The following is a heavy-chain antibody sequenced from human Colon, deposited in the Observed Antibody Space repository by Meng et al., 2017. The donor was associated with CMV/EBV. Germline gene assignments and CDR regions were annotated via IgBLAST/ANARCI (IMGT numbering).Heavy chain of an antibody. CDR2: ISSSSSYI. Sequence: GGSLRLSCAASGFTFSSYSMNWVRQAPGKGLEWVSSISSSSSYIYYADSVKGRFTISRDNAKNSLYLQMNSLRAEDTAVYYCAGKGWFNYYYYGMDVWGQGTTVTV. J-gene: IGHJ6*02. D-gene: IGHD3-10*01. V-gene: IGHV3-21*01. CDR3: AGKGWFNYYYYGMDV. CDR1: GFTFSSYS.